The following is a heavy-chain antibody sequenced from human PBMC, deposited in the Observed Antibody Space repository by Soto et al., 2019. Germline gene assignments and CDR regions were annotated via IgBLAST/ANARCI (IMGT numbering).Heavy chain of an antibody. D-gene: IGHD6-13*01. CDR3: SRDRAGYSRVCALSYYYGIDV. CDR2: IRSSSSYT. V-gene: IGHV3-11*06. CDR1: GFTFSDYY. Sequence: GGSLRLSCAASGFTFSDYYMCWIRKAPGKGLEWVSYIRSSSSYTNYADSAKGRFTIPRDNATNSLSRQMNSLRAEDTAVYYCSRDRAGYSRVCALSYYYGIDVWGQGTTGTVSS. J-gene: IGHJ6*02.